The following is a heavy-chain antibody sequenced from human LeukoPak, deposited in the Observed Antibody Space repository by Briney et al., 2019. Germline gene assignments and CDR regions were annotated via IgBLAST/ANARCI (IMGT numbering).Heavy chain of an antibody. D-gene: IGHD3-16*01. Sequence: GGSLRLSCAASGFTFSSYSMNWVRQAPGKGLEWVSSITTSSSYIYYADSVKGRFTISRDNAKNSLYLQMNSLRAEDTAVYYCAKDSLADIDYWGQGTLVTVSS. CDR3: AKDSLADIDY. J-gene: IGHJ4*02. V-gene: IGHV3-21*01. CDR1: GFTFSSYS. CDR2: ITTSSSYI.